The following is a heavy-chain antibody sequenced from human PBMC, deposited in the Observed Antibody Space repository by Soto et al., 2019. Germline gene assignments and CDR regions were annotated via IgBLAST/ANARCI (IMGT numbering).Heavy chain of an antibody. J-gene: IGHJ4*02. V-gene: IGHV4-4*08. CDR3: ARDAIRGSAAMKTY. Sequence: SETLSLTCNVSGGSIYTYYWNWIRQPPGEGLEWLGYVYSTGSTYYNPSLKSRISMSVDTSKNQFSLILSSVSAADTAVYYCARDAIRGSAAMKTYWGLGTLVTVSS. CDR2: VYSTGST. CDR1: GGSIYTYY.